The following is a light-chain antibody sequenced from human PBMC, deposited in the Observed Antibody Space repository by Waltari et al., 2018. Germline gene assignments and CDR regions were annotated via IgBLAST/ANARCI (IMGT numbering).Light chain of an antibody. Sequence: DIQMTQSPSSLSASVGDRVTITCQASQDISNYLNWYQQKLGKAPKLLIYHASNLEAGVPSRFSGSRSGTDFTFTINSLQPEDIATYYCQQYDNLPLTFGGGTKVENK. CDR3: QQYDNLPLT. CDR2: HAS. J-gene: IGKJ4*01. V-gene: IGKV1-33*01. CDR1: QDISNY.